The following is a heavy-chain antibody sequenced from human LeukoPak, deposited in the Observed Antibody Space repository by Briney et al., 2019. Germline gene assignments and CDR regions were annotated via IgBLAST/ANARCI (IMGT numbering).Heavy chain of an antibody. Sequence: GGSLRLSCAASGFTFSSYAMHWVRQAPGKGLEWVAVISYDGSNKYYADSVKGQFTISRDNSKNTLYLQMNSLRAEDTAVYYCARDFRVVVTVLYYFDYWGQGTLVTVSS. CDR2: ISYDGSNK. D-gene: IGHD2-21*02. J-gene: IGHJ4*02. CDR3: ARDFRVVVTVLYYFDY. CDR1: GFTFSSYA. V-gene: IGHV3-30*04.